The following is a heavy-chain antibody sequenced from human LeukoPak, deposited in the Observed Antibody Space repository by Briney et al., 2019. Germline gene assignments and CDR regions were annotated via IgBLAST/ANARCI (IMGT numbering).Heavy chain of an antibody. D-gene: IGHD3-3*01. V-gene: IGHV1-8*01. CDR3: ARETASGYLGFDF. CDR2: MNPNSGNT. J-gene: IGHJ4*02. Sequence: GASVKVSCKASGYTFTSYDINWVRQATGQGLEWMGWMNPNSGNTGYAQKFQGRVTMTRNTSISTAYMELRSLSSDDTAVYFCARETASGYLGFDFWGQGTLITVSS. CDR1: GYTFTSYD.